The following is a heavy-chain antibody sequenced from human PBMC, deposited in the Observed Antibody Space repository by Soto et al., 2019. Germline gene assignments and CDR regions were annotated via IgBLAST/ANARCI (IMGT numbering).Heavy chain of an antibody. CDR3: ARQSHDILTGYYNWFDP. CDR2: IYYSGST. D-gene: IGHD3-9*01. CDR1: GGSISSYY. Sequence: PSETLSLTCTVSGGSISSYYWSWIRQPPGKGLEWIGYIYYSGSTYYNPSLKSRVTISLDTSKNQFSLKLSSVTAADTAVYYCARQSHDILTGYYNWFDPWGQGTLVTVSS. V-gene: IGHV4-59*08. J-gene: IGHJ5*02.